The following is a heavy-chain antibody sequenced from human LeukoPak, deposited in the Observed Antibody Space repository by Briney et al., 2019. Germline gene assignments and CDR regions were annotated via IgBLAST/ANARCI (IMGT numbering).Heavy chain of an antibody. D-gene: IGHD6-13*01. Sequence: QPGGSLRLSCAPSGFTFSSYSMNWVRPAPGKGLEWVSYISTSSSNIYYAHSAKGRFTISRDNAKNSVYLQMNGLRDEDAALYCCAMGWGYSYSWYYLDSWGQGTLVTISS. CDR1: GFTFSSYS. J-gene: IGHJ4*02. CDR3: AMGWGYSYSWYYLDS. V-gene: IGHV3-48*02. CDR2: ISTSSSNI.